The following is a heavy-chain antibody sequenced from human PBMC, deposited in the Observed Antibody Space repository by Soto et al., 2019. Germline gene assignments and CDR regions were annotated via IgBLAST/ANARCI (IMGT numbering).Heavy chain of an antibody. CDR1: GYTFTSYG. CDR2: IIAYIGNT. V-gene: IGHV1-18*01. D-gene: IGHD1-20*01. Sequence: ASVKVSCKASGYTFTSYGISWVRQAPGQGLEWMGGIIAYIGNTNYAQKLQGRVTMATDTSTSTAYMELRSLRSDDTAVYYCAREGIKGTTSHYSCHVMDVWGQGTTVTVSS. CDR3: AREGIKGTTSHYSCHVMDV. J-gene: IGHJ6*02.